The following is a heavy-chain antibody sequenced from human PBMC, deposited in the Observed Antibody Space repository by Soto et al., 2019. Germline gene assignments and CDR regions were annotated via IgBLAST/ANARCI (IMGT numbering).Heavy chain of an antibody. Sequence: PGGSLRLSCAASGFTFSSYAMSWVRQAPGKGLEWVSAISGSGGSTYYADSVKGRFTISRDNSKNTLYLQMNSLRAEDTAVYYCAKASDIVVVPAAMLPGVYWGQGTLVTVSS. CDR3: AKASDIVVVPAAMLPGVY. J-gene: IGHJ4*02. CDR1: GFTFSSYA. CDR2: ISGSGGST. D-gene: IGHD2-2*01. V-gene: IGHV3-23*01.